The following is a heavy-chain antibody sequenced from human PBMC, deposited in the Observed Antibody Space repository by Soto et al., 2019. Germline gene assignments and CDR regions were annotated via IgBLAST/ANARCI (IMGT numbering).Heavy chain of an antibody. D-gene: IGHD6-6*01. Sequence: SLRLSCAASGFTFDDYAMHWVRQAPGKGLEWVSGISWNSGSIGYADSVKGRFTISRDNAKNSLYLQMNSLRAEDTALYYCAKDLLVEYSRSSGGAFDSWGQGTMVTVSS. CDR3: AKDLLVEYSRSSGGAFDS. V-gene: IGHV3-9*01. CDR1: GFTFDDYA. J-gene: IGHJ3*02. CDR2: ISWNSGSI.